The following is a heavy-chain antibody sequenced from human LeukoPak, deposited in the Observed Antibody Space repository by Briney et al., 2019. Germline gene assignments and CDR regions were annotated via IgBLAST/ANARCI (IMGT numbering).Heavy chain of an antibody. CDR2: INHSGST. D-gene: IGHD3-22*01. CDR3: ARDGGLDISGYYFDY. Sequence: SETLSLTCAVYGGSFSGYYWRWLRQPPGKGLEWIGEINHSGSTNYNPSLKSRVTISVDTSKNQFSLKLSSVTAADTAVYYCARDGGLDISGYYFDYWGQGTLVTVSS. CDR1: GGSFSGYY. J-gene: IGHJ4*02. V-gene: IGHV4-34*01.